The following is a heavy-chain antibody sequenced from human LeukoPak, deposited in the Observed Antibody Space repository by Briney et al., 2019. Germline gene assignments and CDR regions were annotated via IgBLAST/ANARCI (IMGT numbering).Heavy chain of an antibody. Sequence: GGSRRLSCGASGFTFDDYAMHWVRQAPGKGLEWVSGISWNSGTIAYADSAKGRFTISRDNSKNTLYLQMNSLRAEDTAVYYCARRGYCTNGVCYGWDYWGQGTLVTVSS. CDR2: ISWNSGTI. J-gene: IGHJ4*02. CDR3: ARRGYCTNGVCYGWDY. V-gene: IGHV3-9*01. CDR1: GFTFDDYA. D-gene: IGHD2-8*01.